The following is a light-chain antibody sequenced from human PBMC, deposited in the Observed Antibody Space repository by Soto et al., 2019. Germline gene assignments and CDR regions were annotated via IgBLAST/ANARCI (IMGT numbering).Light chain of an antibody. CDR1: QSISSY. V-gene: IGKV1-39*01. CDR2: AAS. Sequence: DIQMTQSPSSLSASVGDRVTITCRASQSISSYLNWYQQKPGKAPKLLIYAASSLQSGVPSRFRGSGSGTDFTLTISSLQPEDFAAYYCQQNYSTPPVTFGPGTKVDIK. J-gene: IGKJ3*01. CDR3: QQNYSTPPVT.